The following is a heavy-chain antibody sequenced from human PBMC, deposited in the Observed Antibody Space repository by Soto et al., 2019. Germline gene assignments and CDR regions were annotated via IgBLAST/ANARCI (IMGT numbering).Heavy chain of an antibody. V-gene: IGHV4-34*01. CDR1: GGSFSGYY. J-gene: IGHJ5*02. CDR2: INHSGST. Sequence: PSETLSLTCAVYGGSFSGYYWSWIRQPPGKGLEWIGEINHSGSTNYNPSLKSRVTISVDTSKNQFSLKLSSVTAADTAVYYCARTHIVVVPAAMVSWLDPSGKGTRGTVSS. D-gene: IGHD2-2*01. CDR3: ARTHIVVVPAAMVSWLDP.